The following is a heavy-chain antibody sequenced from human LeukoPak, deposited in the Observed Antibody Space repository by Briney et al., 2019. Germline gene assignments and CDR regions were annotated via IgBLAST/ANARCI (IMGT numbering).Heavy chain of an antibody. J-gene: IGHJ4*02. CDR1: GGTFSSYA. CDR3: AREREAYGRPYGRYYDSSGYFDY. V-gene: IGHV1-69*01. CDR2: IIPIFGTA. Sequence: SVKVSCKASGGTFSSYAISWVRQAPGQGLEWMGGIIPIFGTANYAQKFQGRVTITADESTSTAYMELSSLRSEDTAVYYCAREREAYGRPYGRYYDSSGYFDYWGQGTLVTVSS. D-gene: IGHD3-22*01.